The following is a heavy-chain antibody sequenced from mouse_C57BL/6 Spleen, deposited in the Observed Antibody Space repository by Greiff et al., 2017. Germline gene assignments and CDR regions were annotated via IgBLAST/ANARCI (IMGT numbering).Heavy chain of an antibody. V-gene: IGHV5-17*01. D-gene: IGHD3-2*02. CDR1: GFTFSDYG. J-gene: IGHJ2*01. CDR3: ARPTAQAFDY. CDR2: ISSGSSTI. Sequence: DVKLVESGGGLVKPGGSLKLSCAASGFTFSDYGMHWVRQAPEKGLEWVAYISSGSSTIYYADTVKGRFTISRDNAKNTLFLQMTSLRSEDTAMYYCARPTAQAFDYWGQGTTLTVSS.